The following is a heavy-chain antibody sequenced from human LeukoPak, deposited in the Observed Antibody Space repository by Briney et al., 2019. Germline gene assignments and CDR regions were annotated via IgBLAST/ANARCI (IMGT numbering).Heavy chain of an antibody. J-gene: IGHJ4*02. CDR1: GYTFSSYW. CDR2: IYPGDSDT. Sequence: GESLRISCKGSGYTFSSYWIGWVRPMPGKGLEWMGIIYPGDSDTRYSPSLQGQVTISVDTSIGTAYLQWSSLKASDTAIYYCARQNDFRLDYWGQGTLVTVSS. V-gene: IGHV5-51*01. D-gene: IGHD3-3*01. CDR3: ARQNDFRLDY.